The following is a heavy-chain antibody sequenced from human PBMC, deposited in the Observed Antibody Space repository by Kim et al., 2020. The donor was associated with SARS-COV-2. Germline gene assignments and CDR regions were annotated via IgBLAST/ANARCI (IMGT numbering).Heavy chain of an antibody. J-gene: IGHJ5*02. CDR1: GGSFSGYY. CDR3: ASDPGAYMVRGTPWFDP. Sequence: SETLSLTCAVYGGSFSGYYWSWIRQPPGKGLEWIGEINHSGSTNYNPSLKSRVTISVDTSKNQFSLKLSSVTAADTAVYYCASDPGAYMVRGTPWFDPWGPGTLVTVSS. CDR2: INHSGST. D-gene: IGHD3-10*01. V-gene: IGHV4-34*01.